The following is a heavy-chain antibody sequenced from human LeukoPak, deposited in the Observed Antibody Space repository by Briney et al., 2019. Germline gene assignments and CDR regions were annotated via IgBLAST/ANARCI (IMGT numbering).Heavy chain of an antibody. CDR3: ASATINGYDY. CDR1: GFTFRIYG. D-gene: IGHD5-24*01. Sequence: PGGSLRLSYAASGFTFRIYGMNWVRQAPGKGPEWASYIGNTGSDIYYADSVKGRFTVSRDNAKNSLYLQMNRLRVEDTAVYYCASATINGYDYWGQGTLVTVTS. J-gene: IGHJ4*02. CDR2: IGNTGSDI. V-gene: IGHV3-21*05.